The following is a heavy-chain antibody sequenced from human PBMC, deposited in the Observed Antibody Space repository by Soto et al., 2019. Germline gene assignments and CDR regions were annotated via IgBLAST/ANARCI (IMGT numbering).Heavy chain of an antibody. D-gene: IGHD1-26*01. J-gene: IGHJ4*02. CDR3: AKGGSSTSRPYYFDH. Sequence: GGSLRLSCAASGFTFSSYAMSWVRQAPGKGLEWVSVISGSGGSTYYADSVKGRFTISRDNSKNTLYLQMNSLRADDAAVYYCAKGGSSTSRPYYFDHWGQGTLVTVSS. CDR1: GFTFSSYA. CDR2: ISGSGGST. V-gene: IGHV3-23*01.